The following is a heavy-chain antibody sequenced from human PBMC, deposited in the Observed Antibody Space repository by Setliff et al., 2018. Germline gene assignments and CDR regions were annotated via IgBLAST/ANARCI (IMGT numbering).Heavy chain of an antibody. CDR3: ARAEYTSSSLYYYMDV. Sequence: GASVKVSCKAFRYTFNDYYIHWVRQTPGQGLEWMGRINPSSGGTDDAQNFLGRVTMTRDTAISTAYMELSRLTSDDTAVYYCARAEYTSSSLYYYMDVWGKGTTVTVYS. V-gene: IGHV1-2*06. D-gene: IGHD6-6*01. CDR2: INPSSGGT. J-gene: IGHJ6*03. CDR1: RYTFNDYY.